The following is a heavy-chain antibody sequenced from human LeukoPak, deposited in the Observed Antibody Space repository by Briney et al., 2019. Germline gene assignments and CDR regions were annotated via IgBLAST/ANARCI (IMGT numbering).Heavy chain of an antibody. Sequence: ASVKVSCKASGYTFTGYYMHWVRQAPGQGLEWMGWINPNSGGTNYAQKFQGRVTMTRDTSISTAYMELSRLRSDDTAVYYCARRGSWGESRPFDYWGQGSLVTVSS. D-gene: IGHD3-16*01. CDR1: GYTFTGYY. CDR3: ARRGSWGESRPFDY. V-gene: IGHV1-2*02. J-gene: IGHJ4*02. CDR2: INPNSGGT.